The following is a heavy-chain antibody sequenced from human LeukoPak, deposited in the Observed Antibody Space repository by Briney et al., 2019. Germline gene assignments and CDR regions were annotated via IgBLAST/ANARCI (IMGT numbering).Heavy chain of an antibody. Sequence: GGSLRLSCAASGFTFSSYSMNWVRQAPGKGLEWVSSINSSSSYIYYADSVKGRFTISRDNAKNSLYLQMNSLRAEDTAVYYCARGMMDYDILTGYLYFDYWGQGTLVTVSS. J-gene: IGHJ4*02. V-gene: IGHV3-21*01. CDR2: INSSSSYI. CDR3: ARGMMDYDILTGYLYFDY. CDR1: GFTFSSYS. D-gene: IGHD3-9*01.